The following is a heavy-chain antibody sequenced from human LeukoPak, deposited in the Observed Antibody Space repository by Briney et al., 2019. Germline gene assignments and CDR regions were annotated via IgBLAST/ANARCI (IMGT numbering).Heavy chain of an antibody. CDR2: IKQDGSEK. J-gene: IGHJ4*02. D-gene: IGHD6-6*01. CDR1: GFTFSGYW. CDR3: ARGLAEYNRYFDY. V-gene: IGHV3-7*01. Sequence: GGSQRLSCAASGFTFSGYWMSWVRQAPGKGLEWVASIKQDGSEKYYVDSVKGRFTISRDNAKNSLYLQMNSLRAEDTAVYYCARGLAEYNRYFDYWGQGTLVTVSS.